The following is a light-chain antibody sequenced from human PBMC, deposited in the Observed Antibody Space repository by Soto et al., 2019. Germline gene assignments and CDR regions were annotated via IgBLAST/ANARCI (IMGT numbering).Light chain of an antibody. CDR3: LQWNNWPPT. CDR1: QNVRKN. J-gene: IGKJ1*01. V-gene: IGKV3-15*01. Sequence: EIVVTRSPATLSVSPGERATPSCRASQNVRKNFAWYQQKPGQAPRIIIYGASTRATGIPARFSGSGSGTEFTLTISSLKSEDFAVYYCLQWNNWPPTFGQGTKVDIK. CDR2: GAS.